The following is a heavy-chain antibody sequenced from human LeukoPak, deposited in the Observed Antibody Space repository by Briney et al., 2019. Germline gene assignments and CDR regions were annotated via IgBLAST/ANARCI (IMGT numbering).Heavy chain of an antibody. CDR3: ARADAGYSGLRGSWFDP. D-gene: IGHD5-12*01. Sequence: SETLSLTCTVSGGSISSGGYYWSWIRQHPGKGLEWIGYIYYSGSTYYNPSLKSRVTISVDTSKNQFSLKLSSVTAADTAVYYCARADAGYSGLRGSWFDPWGQGTLVTVSS. CDR2: IYYSGST. CDR1: GGSISSGGYY. V-gene: IGHV4-31*03. J-gene: IGHJ5*02.